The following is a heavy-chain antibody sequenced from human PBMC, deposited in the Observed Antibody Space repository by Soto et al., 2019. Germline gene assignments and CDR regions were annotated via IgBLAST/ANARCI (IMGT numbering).Heavy chain of an antibody. D-gene: IGHD3-9*01. CDR1: GYTFTGYY. CDR3: ARYYDILTGSFDD. CDR2: INPNSGGT. Sequence: ASVKVSCKASGYTFTGYYMHWVRQAPGQGLEWMGWINPNSGGTNCAQKFQGRVTMTRDTSISTAYMELSRLRSDDTAVYYCARYYDILTGSFDDWGQGTLVTVSS. V-gene: IGHV1-2*02. J-gene: IGHJ4*02.